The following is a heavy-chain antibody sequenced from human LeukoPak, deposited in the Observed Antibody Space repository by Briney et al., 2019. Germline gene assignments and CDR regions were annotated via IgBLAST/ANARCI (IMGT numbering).Heavy chain of an antibody. CDR1: GFTFSSYS. D-gene: IGHD6-19*01. CDR3: AKDRLPVAGTPVGFDY. CDR2: ISSSSSYI. J-gene: IGHJ4*02. V-gene: IGHV3-21*04. Sequence: VKPGGSLRLSCAASGFTFSSYSMNWVRQAPGKGLEWVSSISSSSSYIYYADSVKGRFTISRDNAKNSLYLQMNSLRAEDTAVYYCAKDRLPVAGTPVGFDYWGQGTLVTVSS.